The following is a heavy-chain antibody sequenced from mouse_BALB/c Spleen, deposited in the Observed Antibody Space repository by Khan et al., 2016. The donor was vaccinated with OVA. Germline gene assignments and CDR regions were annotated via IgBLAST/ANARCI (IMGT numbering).Heavy chain of an antibody. V-gene: IGHV3-2*02. CDR2: ISYSGRT. CDR3: ARSVTITTVVATDFDY. D-gene: IGHD1-1*01. CDR1: GYSITSDYA. J-gene: IGHJ2*01. Sequence: EVQLQESGPGLVKPSQSLSLTCTVTGYSITSDYAWNWIRQFPGNKLEWMGYISYSGRTSSNPSLKSRISITRDTSKNQFFLQLNSVTTEDTATYYCARSVTITTVVATDFDYWCQGTTLTVSS.